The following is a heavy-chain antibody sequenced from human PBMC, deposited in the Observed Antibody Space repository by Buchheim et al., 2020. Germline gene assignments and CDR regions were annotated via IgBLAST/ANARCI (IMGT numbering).Heavy chain of an antibody. CDR2: FSVSGART. CDR1: GFTFSSSA. CDR3: AKSNDMTTVTNDYYYGMDV. V-gene: IGHV3-23*01. Sequence: EVQLLESGGGLVQPGGSLRLSCVASGFTFSSSAMSWVRQAPGKGLEWVSVFSVSGARTYYADSVQGRVTISRDSSTNTPYLQMNSLRAEDTALYYCAKSNDMTTVTNDYYYGMDVWGQGTT. D-gene: IGHD4-17*01. J-gene: IGHJ6*02.